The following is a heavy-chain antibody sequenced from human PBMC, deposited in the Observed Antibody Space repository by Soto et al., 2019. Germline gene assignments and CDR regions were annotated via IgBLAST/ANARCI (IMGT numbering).Heavy chain of an antibody. V-gene: IGHV1-46*01. CDR1: GYTFTSYY. J-gene: IGHJ3*02. Sequence: ASVKVYCKASGYTFTSYYMHWVRQAPGQRLEWMGIINPSGGSTSYAQKFQGRVTMTRDTSTSTAYMELSSLRSEDTAVYYCGCYSSASRADAFYIWGQGTMVTVSS. CDR2: INPSGGST. CDR3: GCYSSASRADAFYI. D-gene: IGHD2-2*01.